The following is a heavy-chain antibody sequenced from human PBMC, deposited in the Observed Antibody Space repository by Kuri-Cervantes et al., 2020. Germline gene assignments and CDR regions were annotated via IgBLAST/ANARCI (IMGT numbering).Heavy chain of an antibody. CDR3: ARDPTHSSGWGLSLYYYYYGMDV. V-gene: IGHV3-74*01. Sequence: GGSLRLSCAASGFTFSSYGMHWVRQAPGKGLVWVSRINSDGSSTSYADSVKGRFTISRDNAKNSLYLQMSSLRAEDTAVYYCARDPTHSSGWGLSLYYYYYGMDVWGQGTTGTDSS. CDR2: INSDGSST. D-gene: IGHD6-19*01. J-gene: IGHJ6*02. CDR1: GFTFSSYG.